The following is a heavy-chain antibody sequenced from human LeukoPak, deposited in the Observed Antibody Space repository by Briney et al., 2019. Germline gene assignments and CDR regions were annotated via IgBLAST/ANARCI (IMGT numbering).Heavy chain of an antibody. V-gene: IGHV4-59*01. Sequence: PETRSLTCTVSGGSISSYYWSWIRQPPGKGLEWIGYIYYNGNTNYGPSLNSRVTISVDTSNNQFSLKLSSVTAADTAVYYCARDLNYYFDYWGQGTLVTVSS. CDR3: ARDLNYYFDY. CDR1: GGSISSYY. J-gene: IGHJ4*02. D-gene: IGHD3-9*01. CDR2: IYYNGNT.